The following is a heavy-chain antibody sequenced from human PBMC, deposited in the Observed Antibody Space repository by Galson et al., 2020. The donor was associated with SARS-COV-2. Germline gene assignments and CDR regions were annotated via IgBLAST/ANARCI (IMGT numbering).Heavy chain of an antibody. CDR3: AKRHRDSSGFDY. CDR2: VSGSGSTT. V-gene: IGHV3-23*01. D-gene: IGHD3-22*01. J-gene: IGHJ4*02. CDR1: GFTFNNYA. Sequence: GESLKISCAASGFTFNNYAMNWLRQAPGKGLEWVSGVSGSGSTTYSAGSVKGRFTISRDNSQNTLYLQMNSLRAEDTAIYYCAKRHRDSSGFDYWGQGVRVTVSS.